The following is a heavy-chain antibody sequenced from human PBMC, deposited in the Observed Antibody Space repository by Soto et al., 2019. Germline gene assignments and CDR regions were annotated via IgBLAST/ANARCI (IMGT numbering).Heavy chain of an antibody. CDR2: INPNSGGT. J-gene: IGHJ6*02. CDR3: ATDRTGYYGMDV. Sequence: ASVKVSCKASVYTFTGYYMHWVRQAPGQGLEWMGWINPNSGGTNYAQKFQGRVTMTRDTSISTAYMELSRLRSDDTAVYYCATDRTGYYGMDVWGQGTTVTVSS. V-gene: IGHV1-2*02. CDR1: VYTFTGYY.